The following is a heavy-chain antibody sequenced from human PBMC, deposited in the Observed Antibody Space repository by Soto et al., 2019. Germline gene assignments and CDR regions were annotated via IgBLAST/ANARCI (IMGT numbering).Heavy chain of an antibody. Sequence: PGGCLLLSCASSVFTFSIYVMRWVGQAPGKGLEWVAVIWYDGSNKYYADSVKGRFTISRDNSKNTLYLQMNSLRAEDTAVYYCARHSSGSDYWAQGTLVTVSS. CDR3: ARHSSGSDY. D-gene: IGHD6-19*01. CDR2: IWYDGSNK. J-gene: IGHJ4*02. CDR1: VFTFSIYV. V-gene: IGHV3-33*01.